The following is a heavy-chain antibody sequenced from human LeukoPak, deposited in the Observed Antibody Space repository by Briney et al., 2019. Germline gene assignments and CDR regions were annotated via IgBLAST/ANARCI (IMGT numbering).Heavy chain of an antibody. V-gene: IGHV3-66*01. CDR1: GFTVSSNY. CDR2: IYSGGST. D-gene: IGHD6-19*01. J-gene: IGHJ4*02. Sequence: PGGSLSLSYAASGFTVSSNYMSWVRQAPGKGLEWVSLIYSGGSTYYADSAKSRFFISRDNSKNTLYLQMNSLRAEGTAVYYCARARGSGWYYFDYWGQGTLVTVSS. CDR3: ARARGSGWYYFDY.